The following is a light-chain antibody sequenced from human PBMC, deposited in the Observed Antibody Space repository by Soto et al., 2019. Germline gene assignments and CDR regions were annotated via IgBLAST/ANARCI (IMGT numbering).Light chain of an antibody. CDR2: EVT. V-gene: IGLV2-14*01. CDR1: SSDVGRYDY. CDR3: SSYTSSSTWV. J-gene: IGLJ3*02. Sequence: QSVLTQPASVSGSPGQSITISCTGTSSDVGRYDYVSWYQQYPGKAPKLMIYEVTNRPSGVSNRFSGSKSVNTASLTISGLQAEDEADYYCSSYTSSSTWVFGGGTKLTVL.